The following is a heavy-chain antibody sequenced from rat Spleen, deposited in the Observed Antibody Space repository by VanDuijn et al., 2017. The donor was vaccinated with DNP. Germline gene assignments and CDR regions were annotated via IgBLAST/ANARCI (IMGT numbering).Heavy chain of an antibody. Sequence: EVQLVESGGGLVQPGRSLKLSCAASGFIFSDYYMAWVRQAPTKGLEWVAYISYDGGSTYNGDSVKGRFTISRDNAKSTLYLQINSLRSEDMATYYCTRHVLPLRVWDYWGQGVMVTVSS. CDR1: GFIFSDYY. CDR2: ISYDGGST. V-gene: IGHV5-22*01. D-gene: IGHD1-4*01. CDR3: TRHVLPLRVWDY. J-gene: IGHJ2*01.